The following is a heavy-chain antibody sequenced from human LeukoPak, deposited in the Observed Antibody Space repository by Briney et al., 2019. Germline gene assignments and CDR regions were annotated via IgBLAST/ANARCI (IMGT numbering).Heavy chain of an antibody. CDR3: AKDTELGGVWPPYYFDY. D-gene: IGHD2-8*02. Sequence: GGSLRLSCAASGFTFSSYAMSWVRQAPGKGLEWVSAISGSGGSTYYADSVKGRFTISRDNSKNTLYLQMNSLRAEDTAVYYCAKDTELGGVWPPYYFDYWGQGTLVTVSS. V-gene: IGHV3-23*01. J-gene: IGHJ4*02. CDR2: ISGSGGST. CDR1: GFTFSSYA.